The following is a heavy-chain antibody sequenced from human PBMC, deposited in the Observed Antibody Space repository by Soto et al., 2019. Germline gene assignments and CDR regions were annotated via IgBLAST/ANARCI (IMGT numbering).Heavy chain of an antibody. CDR2: ISGSGGST. J-gene: IGHJ4*02. CDR3: AKGDSSGYYYINSGFDY. Sequence: EVQLLESGGGLVQPGGSLRLSCAASGFTFSSYAMSWVRQAPGKGLEWVSAISGSGGSTYYADSVKGRFTISRDNSKNTLYLQMNSLRAEDTAVYYCAKGDSSGYYYINSGFDYWGQGNLVTVSS. CDR1: GFTFSSYA. V-gene: IGHV3-23*01. D-gene: IGHD3-22*01.